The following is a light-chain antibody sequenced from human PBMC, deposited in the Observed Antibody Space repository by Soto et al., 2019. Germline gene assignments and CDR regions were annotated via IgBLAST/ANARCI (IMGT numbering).Light chain of an antibody. CDR2: EVS. Sequence: QSALTQPASVSGSPGQSITISCTGTSSDVGGYNYVSWYQQHPGKAPKLMIYEVSNRPSGVSNRFSGSRSGNTASLTISGLQAEDEADYYCCSFAGTGTQYVFGTGTKLTVL. J-gene: IGLJ1*01. CDR1: SSDVGGYNY. V-gene: IGLV2-14*01. CDR3: CSFAGTGTQYV.